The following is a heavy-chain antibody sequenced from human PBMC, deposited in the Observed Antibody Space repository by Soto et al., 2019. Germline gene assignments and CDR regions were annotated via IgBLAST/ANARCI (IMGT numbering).Heavy chain of an antibody. Sequence: VQLVESGGGLVQPGGSLKLSCAASGFTFSGSAMHWVRQASGKGLEWVGRIRSKANSYATAYAASVKGRFTISRDDSKNTAYLQMNSLKTEDTAVYYCTRLGYDFWSGPPFDPWGQGTLVTVSS. CDR3: TRLGYDFWSGPPFDP. V-gene: IGHV3-73*02. D-gene: IGHD3-3*01. J-gene: IGHJ5*02. CDR1: GFTFSGSA. CDR2: IRSKANSYAT.